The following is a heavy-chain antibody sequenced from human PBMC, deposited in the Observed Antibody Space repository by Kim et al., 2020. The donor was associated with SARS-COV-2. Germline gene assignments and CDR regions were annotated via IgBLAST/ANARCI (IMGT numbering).Heavy chain of an antibody. D-gene: IGHD6-19*01. J-gene: IGHJ4*02. Sequence: IYYADSVKGRFTISRDNAKNSLYLQMNSLRAEDTAVYYCARGGVAVAEDYWGQGTLVTVSS. CDR2: I. V-gene: IGHV3-48*03. CDR3: ARGGVAVAEDY.